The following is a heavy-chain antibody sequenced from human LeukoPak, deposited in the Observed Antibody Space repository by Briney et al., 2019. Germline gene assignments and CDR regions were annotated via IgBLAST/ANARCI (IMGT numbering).Heavy chain of an antibody. CDR1: GGSISSSSYY. Sequence: PSETLSLTCTVSGGSISSSSYYWGWIRQPPGKGLEWIGSIYYSGSTYYNPSLKSRVTISVDTSKNQFSLKLSSVTAADTAVYYCAGISGLIASDYYDSSGSNYWGQGTLVTVSS. CDR2: IYYSGST. CDR3: AGISGLIASDYYDSSGSNY. D-gene: IGHD3-22*01. V-gene: IGHV4-39*07. J-gene: IGHJ4*02.